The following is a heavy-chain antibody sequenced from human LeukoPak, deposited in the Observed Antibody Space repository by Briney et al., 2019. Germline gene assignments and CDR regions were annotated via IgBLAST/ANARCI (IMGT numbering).Heavy chain of an antibody. CDR1: GYTFTSYD. Sequence: ASVKVSCKASGYTFTSYDINWVRQATGQGLEWMGWMNPNSGNTGYAQKFQGRVTMTRNTSISTAYMGLSSLRSEDTAVYYCARGGSGLGGFLEWSYHYYYYGMDVWGQGTTVTVSS. D-gene: IGHD3-3*01. V-gene: IGHV1-8*01. CDR3: ARGGSGLGGFLEWSYHYYYYGMDV. CDR2: MNPNSGNT. J-gene: IGHJ6*02.